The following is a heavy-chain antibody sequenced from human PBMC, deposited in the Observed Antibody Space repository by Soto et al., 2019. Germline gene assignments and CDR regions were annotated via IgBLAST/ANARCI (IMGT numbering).Heavy chain of an antibody. J-gene: IGHJ6*03. CDR2: IYPGDSDT. CDR1: GYSFTSYW. Sequence: PGESLKISCKGSGYSFTSYWIGWVRQMPGKGLEWMGIIYPGDSDTRYSPSFQGQVTISADKSISTAYLQWSSLKASDTAMYYWARHSRNLLRYFDWSKPFYYSYRAVWGKGTAVPVSS. V-gene: IGHV5-51*01. CDR3: ARHSRNLLRYFDWSKPFYYSYRAV. D-gene: IGHD3-9*01.